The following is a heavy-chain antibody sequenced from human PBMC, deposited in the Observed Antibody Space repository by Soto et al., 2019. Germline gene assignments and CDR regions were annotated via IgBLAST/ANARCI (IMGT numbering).Heavy chain of an antibody. D-gene: IGHD5-18*01. J-gene: IGHJ4*02. CDR3: AGDRGYSYGY. V-gene: IGHV3-30*03. CDR1: GFTFSSYG. CDR2: ISYEGSNK. Sequence: QVQLVESGGGVVQPGRSLRLSCAASGFTFSSYGIHWVRQAPGKGMEWVEVISYEGSNKYYADSVKDRFTISRDSPKNTLYLQMNSLRAEDTAVYYCAGDRGYSYGYWGEGTLVTVSS.